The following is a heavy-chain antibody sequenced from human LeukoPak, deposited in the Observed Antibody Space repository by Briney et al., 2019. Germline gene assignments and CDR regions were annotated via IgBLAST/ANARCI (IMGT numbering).Heavy chain of an antibody. J-gene: IGHJ4*02. CDR3: ARFSYDSSGSNYYFDY. CDR2: IYYSGST. CDR1: GGSISSYY. V-gene: IGHV4-59*01. D-gene: IGHD3-22*01. Sequence: SETLSLTCTVSGGSISSYYWSRIRQPPGKGLEWIGYIYYSGSTNYNPSLKSRVTISVDTSKNQFSLKLSSVTAADTAVYYCARFSYDSSGSNYYFDYWGQGTLVTVSS.